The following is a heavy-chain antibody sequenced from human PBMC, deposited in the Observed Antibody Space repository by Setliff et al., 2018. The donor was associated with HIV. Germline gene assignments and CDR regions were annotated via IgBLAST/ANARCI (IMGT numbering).Heavy chain of an antibody. CDR3: ATDAYHDSLTGPTPGAFDI. Sequence: ASVKVSCKASGYTFTTYAIHWVRQAPGQGLEWIGWMNPNNGNTGYAQKFQGRGIMTRNTPISTAYMERTSLRSEDTAVYYFATDAYHDSLTGPTPGAFDIWGQGTVVTVSS. D-gene: IGHD3-9*01. V-gene: IGHV1-8*02. CDR1: GYTFTTYA. CDR2: MNPNNGNT. J-gene: IGHJ3*02.